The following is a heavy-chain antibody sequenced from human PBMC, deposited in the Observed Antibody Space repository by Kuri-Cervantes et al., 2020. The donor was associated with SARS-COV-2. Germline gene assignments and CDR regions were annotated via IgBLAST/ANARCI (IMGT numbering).Heavy chain of an antibody. CDR3: AKGLGYYYGMDV. V-gene: IGHV3-30*18. CDR1: GFTFSPYG. D-gene: IGHD6-6*01. Sequence: GESLKISCAASGFTFSPYGMQWVRQAPGKGLEWVAVISYDGSNKYYADSAKGRFTISRDNSKNTLYLQMNSLRAEDTAVYYCAKGLGYYYGMDVWGQGTTVTVSS. CDR2: ISYDGSNK. J-gene: IGHJ6*02.